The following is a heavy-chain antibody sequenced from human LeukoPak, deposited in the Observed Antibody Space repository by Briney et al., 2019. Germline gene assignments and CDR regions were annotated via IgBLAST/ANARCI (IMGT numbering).Heavy chain of an antibody. D-gene: IGHD3-22*01. J-gene: IGHJ3*02. CDR3: ARDWADTMTYAFDI. CDR1: GFTFSSYA. CDR2: ISYDGSNK. V-gene: IGHV3-30-3*01. Sequence: GGSLRLSCAASGFTFSSYAMHWVRQAPGKGLERVAVISYDGSNKYYADSVKGRFTISRDNSKNTLYLQMNSLRAEDTAVYYCARDWADTMTYAFDIWGQGTMVTVSS.